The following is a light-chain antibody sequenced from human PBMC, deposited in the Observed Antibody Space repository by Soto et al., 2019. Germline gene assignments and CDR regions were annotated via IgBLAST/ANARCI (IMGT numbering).Light chain of an antibody. CDR1: QTVLYSSNNKNH. CDR2: WAS. V-gene: IGKV4-1*01. CDR3: QQYYSTPRT. J-gene: IGKJ1*01. Sequence: DIVMTQSPDSLSVSLGERATINCKSSQTVLYSSNNKNHLAWYQQRPGQPPKLLFSWASTRESGVPDRFSARGSGTDFTLSIGSLQAEDVEVYYCQQYYSTPRTFGQGTKVEIK.